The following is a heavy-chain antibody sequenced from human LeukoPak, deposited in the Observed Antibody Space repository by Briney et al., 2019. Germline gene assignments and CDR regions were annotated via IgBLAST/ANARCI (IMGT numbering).Heavy chain of an antibody. V-gene: IGHV4-31*03. D-gene: IGHD2-2*01. J-gene: IGHJ3*02. CDR1: GGSISSGGYY. Sequence: SETLSLTCTVSGGSISSGGYYWSWIRQHPGKGLEWIGYIYYSGSTYYNPSLKSRVTISVDTSKNQFSLKLSSVTAADTAVYYCARDESLGYCSSTSCHTPRVAFDIWGQGTMVTVSS. CDR3: ARDESLGYCSSTSCHTPRVAFDI. CDR2: IYYSGST.